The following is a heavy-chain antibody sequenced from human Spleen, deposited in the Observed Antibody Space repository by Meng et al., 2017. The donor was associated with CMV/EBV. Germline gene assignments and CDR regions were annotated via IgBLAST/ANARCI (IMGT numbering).Heavy chain of an antibody. CDR3: ARDGDLDS. CDR1: GVDCSNFV. J-gene: IGHJ4*02. D-gene: IGHD4-17*01. Sequence: LSISCAASGVDCSNFVMNWVRQAPGKGLEWLALISYDGRHDFYADSVKGRFTIFRDNSKNTLYLQMSSLRPEDTAVYYCARDGDLDSWGQGTLVTVSS. CDR2: ISYDGRHD. V-gene: IGHV3-30*04.